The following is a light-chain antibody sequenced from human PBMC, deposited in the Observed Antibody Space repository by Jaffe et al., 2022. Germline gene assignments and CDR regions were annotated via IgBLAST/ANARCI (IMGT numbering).Light chain of an antibody. V-gene: IGKV1-5*03. J-gene: IGKJ1*01. CDR1: QSISSW. Sequence: DIQMTQSPSTLSASVGDRVTITCRASQSISSWLAWYQQKPGKAPKLLIYKASSLESGVPSRFSGSGSGTEFTLTISSLQPDDFATYYCQQYNSYSGFGQGTKVEIK. CDR2: KAS. CDR3: QQYNSYSG.